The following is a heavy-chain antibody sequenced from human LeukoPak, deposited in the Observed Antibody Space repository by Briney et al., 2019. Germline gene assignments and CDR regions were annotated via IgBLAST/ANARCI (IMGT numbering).Heavy chain of an antibody. CDR2: INPNSGGT. D-gene: IGHD3-9*01. CDR3: ARGYYDILTYYYYYGMDV. Sequence: GASVKVSCKASGYTFTDYYMHWVRQAPGQGLEWMGWINPNSGGTNYAQKFQGRVTMTRDTSISTAYMELSRLRSDDTAVYYCARGYYDILTYYYYYGMDVWGQGTTVTVSS. V-gene: IGHV1-2*02. J-gene: IGHJ6*02. CDR1: GYTFTDYY.